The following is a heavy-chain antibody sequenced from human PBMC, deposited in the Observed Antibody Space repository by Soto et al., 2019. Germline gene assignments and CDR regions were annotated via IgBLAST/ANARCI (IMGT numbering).Heavy chain of an antibody. CDR2: VHYTGST. V-gene: IGHV4-59*01. D-gene: IGHD2-2*01. J-gene: IGHJ5*02. CDR1: GDSIRGYY. CDR3: AREVPGAGWLDP. Sequence: SETLSLTCTVSGDSIRGYYWMWIRQPPGKGLEWIGFVHYTGSTYYNPSLKSRVTMSVDASKNQFSLKVTSVTAADTAVYFCAREVPGAGWLDPWGQGALVTVSS.